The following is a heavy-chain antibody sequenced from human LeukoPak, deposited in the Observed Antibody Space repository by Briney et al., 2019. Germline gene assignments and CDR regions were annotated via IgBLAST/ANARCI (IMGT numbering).Heavy chain of an antibody. CDR3: ASIAAAGPVDY. J-gene: IGHJ4*02. V-gene: IGHV4-31*03. CDR2: IYYSGST. CDR1: GGSISSGGYY. D-gene: IGHD6-13*01. Sequence: SETLSLTCTVSGGSISSGGYYWSWIRQHPGKGPEWIGYIYYSGSTYYNPSLKSRVTISVDTSKNQFSLKLSSVTAADTAVYYCASIAAAGPVDYWGQGTLVTVSS.